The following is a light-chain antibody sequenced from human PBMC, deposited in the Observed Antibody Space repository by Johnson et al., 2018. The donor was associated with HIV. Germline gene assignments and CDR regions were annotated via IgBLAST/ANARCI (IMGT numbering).Light chain of an antibody. CDR3: GTWDSSLSVYV. CDR1: SSNIGNNY. CDR2: DNN. V-gene: IGLV1-51*01. Sequence: QAVLTQPPSVSAAPGQNVNISCSGGSSNIGNNYVSWYQQLPGTAPKLLIYDNNKRPSGIPARFSGSKYATSATLDITGLQTGDEADYYCGTWDSSLSVYVFGTGTKVTVL. J-gene: IGLJ1*01.